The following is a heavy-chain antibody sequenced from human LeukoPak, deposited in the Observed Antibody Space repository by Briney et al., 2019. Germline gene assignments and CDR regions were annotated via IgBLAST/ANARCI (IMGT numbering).Heavy chain of an antibody. J-gene: IGHJ4*02. CDR3: ARLYLRDIVVVPAAPDYYFDY. CDR1: GYSFTSYW. V-gene: IGHV5-51*01. Sequence: GESLKISCEGSGYSFTSYWIGWVRQMPGKGLEWMGIIYPGDSDTRYSPSFQGQVTISADKSISTAYLQWSSLKASDTAMYYCARLYLRDIVVVPAAPDYYFDYWGQGTLVTVSS. CDR2: IYPGDSDT. D-gene: IGHD2-2*01.